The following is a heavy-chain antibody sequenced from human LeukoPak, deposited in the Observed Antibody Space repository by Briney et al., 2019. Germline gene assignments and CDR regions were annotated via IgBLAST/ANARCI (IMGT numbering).Heavy chain of an antibody. V-gene: IGHV3-33*01. J-gene: IGHJ4*02. CDR2: AYGDGSNK. D-gene: IGHD2-21*02. CDR3: ATGGGHYYDH. CDR1: GFSFSTYG. Sequence: GRSLRLSCAASGFSFSTYGMHWVRQAPGKGLEWVAVAYGDGSNKFYADSVKGRFTISKDISKSTLYVQMDNLRAEDTALYYCATGGGHYYDHWGQGTLVTVSS.